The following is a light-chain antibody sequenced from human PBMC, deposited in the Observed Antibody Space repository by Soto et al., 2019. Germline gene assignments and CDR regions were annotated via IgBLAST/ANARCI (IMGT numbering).Light chain of an antibody. Sequence: EIVLTQSPATLSLSPGERATLSYRASQSVSGYLAWYQQKPGQAPRLPIYDASNRATGIPARFSGSGSGTDFTLTISGLEPEDFAVYYCQQRSNWPRTFGQGTKVEIK. CDR1: QSVSGY. J-gene: IGKJ1*01. CDR2: DAS. CDR3: QQRSNWPRT. V-gene: IGKV3-11*01.